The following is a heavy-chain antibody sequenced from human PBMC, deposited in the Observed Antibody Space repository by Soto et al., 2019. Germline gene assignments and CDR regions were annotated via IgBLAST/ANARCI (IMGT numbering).Heavy chain of an antibody. D-gene: IGHD6-6*01. CDR1: GGTFSDSV. CDR2: IVPIFGKA. Sequence: QVQLVQSGPEVKKPGSSVTVSCKASGGTFSDSVTSWVRQAPGQGLEWMGGIVPIFGKANLAEKFQDRVTITADKSTSTAYMELSSLRSEDTAVYYCARVTYSSSSQENYYYGMDVWGQGTTVTVSS. V-gene: IGHV1-69*06. J-gene: IGHJ6*02. CDR3: ARVTYSSSSQENYYYGMDV.